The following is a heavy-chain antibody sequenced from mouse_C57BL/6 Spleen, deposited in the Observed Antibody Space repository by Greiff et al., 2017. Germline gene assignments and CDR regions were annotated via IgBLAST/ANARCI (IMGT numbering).Heavy chain of an antibody. V-gene: IGHV2-2*01. CDR1: GFSLTSYG. CDR3: ARQSGTWDYAMDY. Sequence: VKVVESGPGLVQPSQSLSITCTVSGFSLTSYGVHWVRQSPGKGLEWLGVIWSGGSTDYNAAFIARLSISKDNSKSHVFFKMNSLQADDTAIYYYARQSGTWDYAMDYWGQGTSVTVSS. CDR2: IWSGGST. D-gene: IGHD3-3*01. J-gene: IGHJ4*01.